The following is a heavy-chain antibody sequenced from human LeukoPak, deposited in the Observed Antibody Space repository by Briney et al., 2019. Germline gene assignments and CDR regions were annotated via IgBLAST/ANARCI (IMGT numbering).Heavy chain of an antibody. CDR2: IYYLGTT. CDR3: ARHRYYYDSSGYYYQP. Sequence: PSETLSLTCTVSGGSISSSLHYWGWIRQPPGEGLEWIGSIYYLGTTYHSPSLKSRVTISVDTSKNQFSLRLSSVTAADTAVYYCARHRYYYDSSGYYYQPWGQGTLVTVSS. CDR1: GGSISSSLHY. V-gene: IGHV4-39*01. J-gene: IGHJ5*02. D-gene: IGHD3-22*01.